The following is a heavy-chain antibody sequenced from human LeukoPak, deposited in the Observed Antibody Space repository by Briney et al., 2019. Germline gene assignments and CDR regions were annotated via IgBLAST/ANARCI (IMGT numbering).Heavy chain of an antibody. V-gene: IGHV3-33*01. J-gene: IGHJ4*02. D-gene: IGHD3-22*01. CDR3: ARGNGGYYSHFDY. Sequence: GRSLRLSCEASGFTFGNNGMHWVRRAPGKGLEWVAGIWYDGSNKYYADSVKGRFTISRDNSRNTLYLQMNSLRAEGTAVYYCARGNGGYYSHFDYWGQGTLVTVSS. CDR1: GFTFGNNG. CDR2: IWYDGSNK.